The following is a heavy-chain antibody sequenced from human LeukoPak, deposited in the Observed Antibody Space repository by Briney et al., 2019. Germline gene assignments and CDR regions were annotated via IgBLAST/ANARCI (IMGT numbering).Heavy chain of an antibody. CDR3: AKDHPPRGDWFDP. Sequence: GGSLRLSCAASGFTFSTYAVNWVRQAPGKGLEWVSTISGSGDSTYYADSVKGRFTISRDNSKNTLYPQMNSLRAEDTAVYYCAKDHPPRGDWFDPWGQGTLVTVSS. CDR2: ISGSGDST. J-gene: IGHJ5*02. D-gene: IGHD1-26*01. V-gene: IGHV3-23*01. CDR1: GFTFSTYA.